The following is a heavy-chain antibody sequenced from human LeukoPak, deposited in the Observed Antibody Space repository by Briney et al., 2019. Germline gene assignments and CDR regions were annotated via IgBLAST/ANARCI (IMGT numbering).Heavy chain of an antibody. CDR3: ARHPPSAAIAAAGTPYGMDV. CDR2: IYPGDSDT. Sequence: GESLKISCKGSGYSFTSSWIGWVRQMPGKGLEWMGIIYPGDSDTRYSPSFQGQVTISADKSISTAYLQWSSLKASDTAIYYCARHPPSAAIAAAGTPYGMDVWGQGTTVTVSS. D-gene: IGHD6-13*01. CDR1: GYSFTSSW. J-gene: IGHJ6*02. V-gene: IGHV5-51*01.